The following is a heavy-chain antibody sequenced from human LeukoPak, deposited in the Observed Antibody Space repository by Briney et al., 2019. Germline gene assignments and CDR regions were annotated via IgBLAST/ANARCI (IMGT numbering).Heavy chain of an antibody. CDR3: ASLKAGSAGPAAYDL. J-gene: IGHJ3*01. CDR1: GFPFSRYR. V-gene: IGHV3-74*01. CDR2: ISRDGSTT. D-gene: IGHD1-14*01. Sequence: GGPRRLSGAASGFPFSRYRMHGVRQAPGRGRVWFSSISRDGSTTNYEDSVKGRFPISRDNARSTLYLQMNSLRAGATAMYYCASLKAGSAGPAAYDLWGQGTMVTVS.